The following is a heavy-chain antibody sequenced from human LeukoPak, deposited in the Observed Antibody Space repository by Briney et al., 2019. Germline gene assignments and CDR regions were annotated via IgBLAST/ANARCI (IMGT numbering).Heavy chain of an antibody. V-gene: IGHV3-23*01. J-gene: IGHJ4*02. CDR2: ISGGGDIT. CDR1: GFNFADHA. D-gene: IGHD2-21*02. CDR3: VREDTPATANY. Sequence: GSLRLSCAASGFNFADHAMSWVRQTPGKGLEWVSAISGGGDITYYVDSVKGRFTISRDNSKDTLFLQMHSLRPGDTAVYYCVREDTPATANYWGQGTLVTISS.